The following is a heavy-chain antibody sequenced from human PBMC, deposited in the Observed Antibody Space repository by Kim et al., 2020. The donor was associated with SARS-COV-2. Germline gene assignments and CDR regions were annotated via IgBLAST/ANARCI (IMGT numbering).Heavy chain of an antibody. D-gene: IGHD6-13*01. V-gene: IGHV4-61*01. Sequence: SETLSLTCTVSGGSVSSGSYYWSWIRQPPGKGLEWIGYIYYSGSTNYNPSLKSRVTISVDTSKNQFSLKLSSVTAADTAVYYCARVGEGSSSWYPYYYYGMDVWGQGTTVTVSS. J-gene: IGHJ6*02. CDR2: IYYSGST. CDR3: ARVGEGSSSWYPYYYYGMDV. CDR1: GGSVSSGSYY.